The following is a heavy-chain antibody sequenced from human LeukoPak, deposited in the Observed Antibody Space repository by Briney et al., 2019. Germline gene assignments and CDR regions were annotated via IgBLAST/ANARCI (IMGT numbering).Heavy chain of an antibody. CDR2: IWYGGSNK. CDR3: AKDGHYYDSMLYYFDY. D-gene: IGHD3-22*01. CDR1: GFTSSSYG. Sequence: GGSLRLSCAASGFTSSSYGMHWVRQAPGKGLEWVAVIWYGGSNKYYADSVKGRFTISRDNSKNTLYLQMNSLRAEDTAVYYCAKDGHYYDSMLYYFDYWGQGTLVTVSS. V-gene: IGHV3-33*06. J-gene: IGHJ4*02.